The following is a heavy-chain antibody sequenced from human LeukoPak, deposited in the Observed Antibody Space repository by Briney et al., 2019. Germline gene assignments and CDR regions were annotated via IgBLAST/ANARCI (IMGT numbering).Heavy chain of an antibody. CDR1: GFTFSNAW. D-gene: IGHD3-22*01. CDR3: TEAHYDSSGSDY. J-gene: IGHJ4*02. V-gene: IGHV3-15*01. Sequence: PGGSLRLSCAASGFTFSNAWMSWVRQAPGKGLELVGRIKSKTDGGATDYAAHVKDRFTISRDDSKNTLYLQMNSLKTEDTAVYYCTEAHYDSSGSDYWGQGTLVTVSS. CDR2: IKSKTDGGAT.